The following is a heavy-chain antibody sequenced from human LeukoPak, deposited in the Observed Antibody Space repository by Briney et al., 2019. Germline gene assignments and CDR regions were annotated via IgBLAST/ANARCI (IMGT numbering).Heavy chain of an antibody. CDR3: AREGMITFGGVIVNGKVY. Sequence: GSLRLSCAASGFTFSSYGMHWVRQAPGKGLEWVAVIWYDGSNKYYADSVKGRFTISRDNSKNTLYLQMNSLRAEDTAVYYCAREGMITFGGVIVNGKVYWGQGTLVTVSS. D-gene: IGHD3-16*02. CDR2: IWYDGSNK. J-gene: IGHJ4*02. CDR1: GFTFSSYG. V-gene: IGHV3-33*01.